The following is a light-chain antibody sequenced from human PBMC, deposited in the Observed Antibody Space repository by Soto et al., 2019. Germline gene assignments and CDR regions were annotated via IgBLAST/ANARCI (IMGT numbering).Light chain of an antibody. J-gene: IGLJ1*01. CDR1: SSDVGGYSY. CDR2: DVS. V-gene: IGLV2-14*01. CDR3: SSYTSSSSYV. Sequence: QSVLTQPASVSGSPGQSITISCTGTSSDVGGYSYVSWYQQHPGKAPKLMIYDVSNRPSGVSNRFSGSKSGNTASLTISGLQAEDEADYYRSSYTSSSSYVFGTGTKVTVL.